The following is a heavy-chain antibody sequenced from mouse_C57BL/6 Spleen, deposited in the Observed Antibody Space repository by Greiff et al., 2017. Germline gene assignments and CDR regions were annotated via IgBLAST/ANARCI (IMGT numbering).Heavy chain of an antibody. D-gene: IGHD2-3*01. J-gene: IGHJ4*01. V-gene: IGHV1-15*01. CDR3: TRGYYIAMDY. Sequence: QVQLKESGAELVRPGASVTLSCKASGYTFTDYEMHWVKQTPVHGLEWIGAIDPETGGTAYNQKFKGKAILTADKSSSTAYMELRSLTSEDSAVYYCTRGYYIAMDYWGQGTSVTVSS. CDR2: IDPETGGT. CDR1: GYTFTDYE.